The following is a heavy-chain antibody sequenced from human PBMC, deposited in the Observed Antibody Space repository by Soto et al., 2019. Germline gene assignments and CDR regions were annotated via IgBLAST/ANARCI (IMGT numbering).Heavy chain of an antibody. Sequence: EVQLLESGGGLVQPGGSLRHSCAASGFTFSSYAMSWVRQAPGKGLEWVSAISGSGGSTYYADSVKGRFTISRDNSKNTLYLQMNSLLAEDTAVYYCAKDHQDRYCSGGSCYPNWFDPWGQGTLVTVSS. CDR3: AKDHQDRYCSGGSCYPNWFDP. CDR2: ISGSGGST. D-gene: IGHD2-15*01. CDR1: GFTFSSYA. V-gene: IGHV3-23*01. J-gene: IGHJ5*02.